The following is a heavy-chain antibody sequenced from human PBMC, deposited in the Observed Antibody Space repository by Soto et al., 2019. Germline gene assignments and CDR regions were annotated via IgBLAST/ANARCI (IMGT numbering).Heavy chain of an antibody. V-gene: IGHV2-5*02. Sequence: QITLKESGPTLVKPTQTLTLTCTFSGFSLTETGMGVGWIRQPPGKALEWLPLIYWDDDKRYSPSLKRGLTSSKDASTNQVVLTKTNVDAVDTPTYYCAHKRSGYFDSWGQGTLVTVSS. CDR1: GFSLTETGMG. J-gene: IGHJ4*02. CDR2: IYWDDDK. CDR3: AHKRSGYFDS.